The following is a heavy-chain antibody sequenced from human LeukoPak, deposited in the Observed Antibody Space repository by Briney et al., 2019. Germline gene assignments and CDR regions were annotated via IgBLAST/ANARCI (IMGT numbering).Heavy chain of an antibody. J-gene: IGHJ6*03. CDR2: IIPIFGTA. CDR1: GGTFSSYA. CDR3: AKGGRSYYYYYMDV. V-gene: IGHV1-69*05. Sequence: ASVKVSCKASGGTFSSYAISWVRQAPGQGLEWMGGIIPIFGTANYAQKFQGRVTITTDESTSTAYMELSSLRSEDTAVYYCAKGGRSYYYYYMDVWGKGTTVTVSS.